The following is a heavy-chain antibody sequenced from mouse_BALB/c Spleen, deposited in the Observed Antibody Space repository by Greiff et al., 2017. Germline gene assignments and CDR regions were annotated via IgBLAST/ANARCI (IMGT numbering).Heavy chain of an antibody. D-gene: IGHD1-1*02. J-gene: IGHJ2*01. CDR1: GYTFTSYW. CDR3: TRGGGNYFDY. Sequence: LKQPGSELVRPGASVKLSCKASGYTFTSYWMHWVKQRPGQGLEWIGNIYPGSGSTNYDEKFKSKATLTVDTSSSTAYMQLSSLTSEDSAVYYCTRGGGNYFDYWGQGTTLTVSS. V-gene: IGHV1S22*01. CDR2: IYPGSGST.